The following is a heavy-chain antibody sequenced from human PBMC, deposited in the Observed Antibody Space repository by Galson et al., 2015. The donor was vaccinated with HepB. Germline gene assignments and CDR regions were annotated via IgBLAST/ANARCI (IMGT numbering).Heavy chain of an antibody. Sequence: SLRLSCAASGFTFSSYGMHWVRQAPGKGLEWVAFIRYDGSNNYYADSVKGRFTISRDNSKNTLYLQMNSLRAEDTAVYYCAKEASRGLVVVITTLDYWGQGTLVTVSS. CDR2: IRYDGSNN. V-gene: IGHV3-30*02. CDR3: AKEASRGLVVVITTLDY. J-gene: IGHJ4*02. CDR1: GFTFSSYG. D-gene: IGHD3-22*01.